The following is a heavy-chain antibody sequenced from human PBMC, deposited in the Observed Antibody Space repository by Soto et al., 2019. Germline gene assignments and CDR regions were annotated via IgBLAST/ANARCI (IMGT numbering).Heavy chain of an antibody. CDR2: ITWNGAAT. V-gene: IGHV3-20*04. CDR1: GFTFDDHG. D-gene: IGHD6-19*01. CDR3: ARDGGVVVAVDAFDV. J-gene: IGHJ3*01. Sequence: GGSLRLSCAASGFTFDDHGMTWVRQAPGKGLEWVSGITWNGAATGYADSVKGRFTISRDNAKNSLYLQMNSLRVEDTALYYCARDGGVVVAVDAFDVWGQGTMVTVSS.